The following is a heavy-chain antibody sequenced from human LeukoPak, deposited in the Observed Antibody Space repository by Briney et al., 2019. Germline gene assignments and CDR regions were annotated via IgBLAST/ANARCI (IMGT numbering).Heavy chain of an antibody. CDR2: IYYSGST. V-gene: IGHV4-30-4*08. CDR3: AXXXXXXXXGXXWFXP. CDR1: GGSISSGDYY. J-gene: IGHJ5*02. Sequence: SETLSLTCTVSGGSISSGDYYWSWIRQPPGKGLEWIGYIYYSGSTYYNPSLKSRVTISVDTSKNQFSLKLSSLPAAHTAVYYCAXXXXXXXXGXXWFXPWGQGTLVXVSS.